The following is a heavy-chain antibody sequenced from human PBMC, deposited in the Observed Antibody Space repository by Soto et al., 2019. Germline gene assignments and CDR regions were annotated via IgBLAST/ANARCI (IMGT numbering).Heavy chain of an antibody. CDR3: ARDRSYYDSSGVEYGSQYFDL. CDR1: GGTFSSYA. J-gene: IGHJ2*01. Sequence: QVQLVQSGAEVKKPGSSVKVSCKASGGTFSSYAISWVRQAPGQGLEWMGGIIPIFGTANYAQKFQGRVTITADESTXXAXMXPSSLRSEDTAVYYCARDRSYYDSSGVEYGSQYFDLWGRGTLVTVSS. D-gene: IGHD3-22*01. CDR2: IIPIFGTA. V-gene: IGHV1-69*12.